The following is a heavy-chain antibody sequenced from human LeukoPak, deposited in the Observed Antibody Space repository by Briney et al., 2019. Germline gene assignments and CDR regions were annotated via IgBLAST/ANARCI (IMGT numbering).Heavy chain of an antibody. CDR2: INPNSGGT. D-gene: IGHD3-16*02. Sequence: ASVKVSCKASGYAFTGYYMHWVRQAPGQGLEWMGWINPNSGGTNYAQKFQGWVTMTRDTSISTAYMELSRLRSDDTAVYYCAREPRYVWGSYRYKSNWFDPWSQGTLVTVSS. J-gene: IGHJ5*02. CDR3: AREPRYVWGSYRYKSNWFDP. V-gene: IGHV1-2*04. CDR1: GYAFTGYY.